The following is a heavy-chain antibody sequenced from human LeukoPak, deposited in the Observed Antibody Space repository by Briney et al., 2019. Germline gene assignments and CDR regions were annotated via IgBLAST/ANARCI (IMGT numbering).Heavy chain of an antibody. CDR1: GGSISSYY. J-gene: IGHJ4*02. V-gene: IGHV4-59*01. Sequence: SETVSLTCTVSGGSISSYYWRWVRQPAGKGLEWIGYIYYSGSTNYNPYLKSRVTISVDTSKNQLSLKLSSVTAADTAVYYCASWDSSSDYWGQGTLVTVSS. CDR2: IYYSGST. D-gene: IGHD6-13*01. CDR3: ASWDSSSDY.